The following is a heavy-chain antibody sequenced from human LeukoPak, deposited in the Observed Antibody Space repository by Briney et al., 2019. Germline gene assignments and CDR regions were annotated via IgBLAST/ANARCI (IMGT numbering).Heavy chain of an antibody. CDR1: GGSFSGCY. CDR3: ARDQEACGMDV. J-gene: IGHJ6*02. V-gene: IGHV4-34*01. Sequence: SETLSLTCAVYGGSFSGCYWSWIRQPLGKGVEWIGEINHSGTTNYNPSLKSRVTISVDTSKNQFSLKLSSVTAADTAVYYCARDQEACGMDVWGQGTTVTVSS. D-gene: IGHD2-2*01. CDR2: INHSGTT.